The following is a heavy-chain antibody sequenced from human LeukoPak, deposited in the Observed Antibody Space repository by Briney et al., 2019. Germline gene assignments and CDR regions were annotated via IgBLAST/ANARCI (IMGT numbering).Heavy chain of an antibody. D-gene: IGHD3-10*01. V-gene: IGHV4-59*12. CDR1: GRSISSYY. Sequence: SETLSLTCTVSGRSISSYYWSWIRQPPGKGLEWIGYIYYSGSTNYNPSLKSRVTISVDTSKSQFSLKLSSVTAADTAVYYCARGRNYGSGSIYWGQGTLVTVSS. CDR2: IYYSGST. CDR3: ARGRNYGSGSIY. J-gene: IGHJ4*02.